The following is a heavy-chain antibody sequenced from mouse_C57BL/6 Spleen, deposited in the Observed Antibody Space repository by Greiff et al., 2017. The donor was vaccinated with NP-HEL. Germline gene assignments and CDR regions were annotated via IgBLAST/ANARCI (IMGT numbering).Heavy chain of an antibody. CDR3: ARSGGYGNYEVDY. Sequence: QVQLKESGAELVRPGTSVKMSCKASGYTFTNYWIGWAKQRPGHGLEWIGDIYPGGGYTNYNEKFKGKATLTADKSSSTAYMQFSSLTSEDSAIYYCARSGGYGNYEVDYWGQGTSVTVSS. CDR2: IYPGGGYT. D-gene: IGHD2-1*01. J-gene: IGHJ4*01. V-gene: IGHV1-63*01. CDR1: GYTFTNYW.